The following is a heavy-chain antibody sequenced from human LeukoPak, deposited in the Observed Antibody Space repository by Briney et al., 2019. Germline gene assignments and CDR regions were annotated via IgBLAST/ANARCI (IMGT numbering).Heavy chain of an antibody. CDR3: AKDTLLHYFDY. CDR1: GFFFSSYA. Sequence: GGFLRLSCAASGFFFSSYAMTWVRQAPGKGLEWVSAISGSGGSTYYADSVKGRFTISRDNSKNTLYLQMNSLRAEDTAVYYCAKDTLLHYFDYWGQGTLVTVSS. J-gene: IGHJ4*02. CDR2: ISGSGGST. D-gene: IGHD2/OR15-2a*01. V-gene: IGHV3-23*01.